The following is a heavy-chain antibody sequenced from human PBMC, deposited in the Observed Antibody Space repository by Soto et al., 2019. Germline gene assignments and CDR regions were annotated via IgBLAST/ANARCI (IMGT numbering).Heavy chain of an antibody. D-gene: IGHD2-15*01. CDR3: TKDIILGGMPGLYYHMDV. CDR1: GFTFGDYA. J-gene: IGHJ6*02. V-gene: IGHV3-9*01. Sequence: PGGSLRLSCAASGFTFGDYAMHWVRQAPGKGLEWVSGINWNSGTIDYAGSVKGRFTISRDNAKNSLHLQMNGLRAEDTALYYCTKDIILGGMPGLYYHMDVWGHGTTVTVSS. CDR2: INWNSGTI.